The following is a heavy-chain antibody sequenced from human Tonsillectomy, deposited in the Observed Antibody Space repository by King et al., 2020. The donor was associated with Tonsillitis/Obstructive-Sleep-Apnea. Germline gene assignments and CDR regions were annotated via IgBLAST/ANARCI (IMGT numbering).Heavy chain of an antibody. CDR3: SRDEDY. CDR1: GYPFTSYA. V-gene: IGHV1-3*01. Sequence: QLVQSGAEVKKPGASVKVSCKASGYPFTSYAIHWVRQAPGQRLEWMGWIHAGSGDTKYSQKFKGRVTITRDTTATTAYTELSSLTSEEMSGYYCSRDEDYWGQGTLVTVSS. CDR2: IHAGSGDT. J-gene: IGHJ4*02.